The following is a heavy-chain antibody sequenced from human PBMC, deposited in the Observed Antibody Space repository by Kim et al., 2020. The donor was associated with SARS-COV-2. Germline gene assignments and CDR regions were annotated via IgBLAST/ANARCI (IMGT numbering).Heavy chain of an antibody. Sequence: GGSLRLSCAASGFTFSDYYMSWIRQAPGKGLEWVSYISSSGSTIYYADSVKGRFTISRDNAKNSLYLQMNSLRAEDTAVYYCARDLSSSRYYYGMDVWGQGTTVTVSS. CDR2: ISSSGSTI. V-gene: IGHV3-11*01. CDR1: GFTFSDYY. J-gene: IGHJ6*02. D-gene: IGHD6-6*01. CDR3: ARDLSSSRYYYGMDV.